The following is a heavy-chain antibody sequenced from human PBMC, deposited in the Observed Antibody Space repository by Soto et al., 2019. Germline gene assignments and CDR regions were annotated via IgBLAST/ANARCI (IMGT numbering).Heavy chain of an antibody. CDR2: LSGSGIST. CDR1: GFTFSSYA. J-gene: IGHJ4*02. D-gene: IGHD3-22*01. Sequence: EVQLLESGGGLVQPGGPLRLSCAASGFTFSSYAMSWVCQAPGKGLEWVSALSGSGISTYYADTVKGRFTISRDNSRNTLYLQMNSLRAEDTAVYYCATSYDSSGYDYWGQGTLVTVSS. CDR3: ATSYDSSGYDY. V-gene: IGHV3-23*01.